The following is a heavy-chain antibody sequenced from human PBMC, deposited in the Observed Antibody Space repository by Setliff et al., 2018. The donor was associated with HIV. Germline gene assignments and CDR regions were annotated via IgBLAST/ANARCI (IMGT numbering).Heavy chain of an antibody. CDR2: VYHSGKT. CDR3: VRHLSAMATVDY. CDR1: GQFISDGYY. J-gene: IGHJ4*02. D-gene: IGHD6-25*01. V-gene: IGHV4-38-2*02. Sequence: SETLSLTCTVSGQFISDGYYWGWIRQPPGKGLEWIGSVYHSGKTYYNPSLKSRVTISVDTSKNQFSLKLTSVTAADAAVYLCVRHLSAMATVDYWGQGALVTVSS.